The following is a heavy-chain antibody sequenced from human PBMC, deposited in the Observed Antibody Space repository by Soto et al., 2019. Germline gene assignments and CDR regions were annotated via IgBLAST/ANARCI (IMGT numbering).Heavy chain of an antibody. Sequence: SETLSLTCTVSGGSISSYYWSWIRQPPGKGLEWIGYIYYSGSTNYNPSLKSRVTISVDTSKNQFSLKLSSVTAADTAVYYCARAKGIAAAGNSGGPYYDGMDVWGQGTTVTVSS. CDR1: GGSISSYY. V-gene: IGHV4-59*01. CDR3: ARAKGIAAAGNSGGPYYDGMDV. D-gene: IGHD6-13*01. J-gene: IGHJ6*02. CDR2: IYYSGST.